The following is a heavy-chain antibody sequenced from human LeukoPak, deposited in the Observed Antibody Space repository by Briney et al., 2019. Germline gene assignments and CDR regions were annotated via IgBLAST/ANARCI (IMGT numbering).Heavy chain of an antibody. D-gene: IGHD5-24*01. CDR3: TRAPVVGDGYT. CDR2: IYYSGST. CDR1: DGSISSSSYY. V-gene: IGHV4-39*01. J-gene: IGHJ5*02. Sequence: PSETLSLTCTVSDGSISSSSYYWGWIRQPPGKGLEWIGSIYYSGSTYYNPSLKSRVTISVDTSKNQFSLKLSSVTAADTAVYYCTRAPVVGDGYTWGQGTLVTVSS.